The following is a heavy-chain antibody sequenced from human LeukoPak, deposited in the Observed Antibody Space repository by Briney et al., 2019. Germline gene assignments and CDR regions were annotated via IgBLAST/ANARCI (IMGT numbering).Heavy chain of an antibody. D-gene: IGHD2-2*01. CDR3: PASADLG. J-gene: IGHJ4*02. CDR2: IKSDGSET. V-gene: IGHV3-7*01. CDR1: GFTFSRYW. Sequence: GGSLRLSCAASGFTFSRYWMNWVRQAPGRGLEWVANIKSDGSETYYVDSVKGRFTISRDNAKDSLFLQMSTLRVEDTAVYYCPASADLGWGQGTLVTVSS.